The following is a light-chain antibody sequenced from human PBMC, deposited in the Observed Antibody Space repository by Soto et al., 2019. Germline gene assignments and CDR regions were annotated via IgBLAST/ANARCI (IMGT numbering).Light chain of an antibody. CDR2: WAS. J-gene: IGKJ1*01. CDR3: QQYYRNPWT. Sequence: DIVMTQSPDSLAVSLGERATINCKSSQSVLSNGNNKNHLGWYQQQPGQPPKLLIYWASTREFGVPDRFSGSGYGTDFPLSISSLQAEDVASYYCQQYYRNPWTFGQGTTVAIK. CDR1: QSVLSNGNNKNH. V-gene: IGKV4-1*01.